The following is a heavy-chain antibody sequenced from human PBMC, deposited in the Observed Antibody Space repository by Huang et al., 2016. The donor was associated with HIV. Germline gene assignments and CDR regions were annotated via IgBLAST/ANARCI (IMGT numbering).Heavy chain of an antibody. J-gene: IGHJ4*02. CDR3: TTHLDYYDSSGYYFGNY. CDR1: GFTFSKAW. CDR2: IKSKTDGGTT. D-gene: IGHD3-22*01. Sequence: EVQLVESGGGLVKPGGSLRLSCAASGFTFSKAWMSWVSQAPGKGLEGVGRIKSKTDGGTTDYTAPVKGRFTIARDDSRNTLYLQMNSLKTEDTAVYYCTTHLDYYDSSGYYFGNYWGQGTLVTVSS. V-gene: IGHV3-15*01.